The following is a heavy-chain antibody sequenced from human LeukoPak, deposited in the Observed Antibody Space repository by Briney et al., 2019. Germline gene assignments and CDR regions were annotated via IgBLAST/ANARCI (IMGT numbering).Heavy chain of an antibody. CDR1: GYTFTSDL. CDR3: ARQQEVTSDSYYYALDV. D-gene: IGHD4-23*01. V-gene: IGHV1-46*01. J-gene: IGHJ6*02. Sequence: GASVKISCKASGYTFTSDLVHWVRQAPGQGLEWMGVFHPGGDSITYSQKFQGRVTLTRDTSSSTAYMDLRSLRSEDTAVYFCARQQEVTSDSYYYALDVWGQGTTVTVSS. CDR2: FHPGGDSI.